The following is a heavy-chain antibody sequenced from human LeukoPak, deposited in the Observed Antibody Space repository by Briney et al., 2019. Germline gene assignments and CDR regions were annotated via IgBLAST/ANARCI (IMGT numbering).Heavy chain of an antibody. CDR1: GGTFSSYA. Sequence: ASVNVSCKASGGTFSSYAISWVRQAPGQGLEWMGGIIPIFGTANYAQKFQGRVTITADESTSTAYMELSSLRSEDTAVYYCARSKEQLVFLDWGQGTLVTVSS. J-gene: IGHJ4*02. V-gene: IGHV1-69*13. CDR3: ARSKEQLVFLD. D-gene: IGHD6-6*01. CDR2: IIPIFGTA.